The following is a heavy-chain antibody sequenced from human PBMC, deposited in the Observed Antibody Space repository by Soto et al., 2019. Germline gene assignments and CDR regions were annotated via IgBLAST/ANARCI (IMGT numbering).Heavy chain of an antibody. Sequence: QVQLVQSGAEVKKPGSSVKVSCKASGGTFSSYTISWVRQAPGQGLEWMGRIIPILGIANYAQTCQGRVTISADKSASTSYMGLSSLRSEDTAVYYCAVLAVAAQRDAFDIWGQGTMVTVSS. CDR3: AVLAVAAQRDAFDI. D-gene: IGHD6-19*01. V-gene: IGHV1-69*02. J-gene: IGHJ3*02. CDR2: IIPILGIA. CDR1: GGTFSSYT.